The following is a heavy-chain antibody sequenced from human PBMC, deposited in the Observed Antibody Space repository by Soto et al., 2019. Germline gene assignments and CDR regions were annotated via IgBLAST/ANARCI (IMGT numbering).Heavy chain of an antibody. Sequence: EVQLVESGGGLVQPGGSLRLSCAASGFTFSSYWMSWVRQAPGKGLEWVANIKQDGSEKYYVDSVKGRFTISRDNAKNSRYLQMNGVRPEETSVYYCARYRNIVLVPAALRSYYYYYGMDAWGQGTPVTVSS. CDR2: IKQDGSEK. D-gene: IGHD2-2*01. J-gene: IGHJ6*02. V-gene: IGHV3-7*01. CDR3: ARYRNIVLVPAALRSYYYYYGMDA. CDR1: GFTFSSYW.